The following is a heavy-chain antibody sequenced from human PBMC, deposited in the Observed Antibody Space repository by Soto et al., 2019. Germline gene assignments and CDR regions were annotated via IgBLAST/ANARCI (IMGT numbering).Heavy chain of an antibody. CDR3: ARGAYDILTGYYWVYGMDV. CDR2: IIPIFGTA. Sequence: SVKVSCKASGGTFSSYAISWVRQAPGQGLEWMGGIIPIFGTANYAQKFQGRVTITADESTSTAYMELSSLRSEDTAVYYCARGAYDILTGYYWVYGMDVWGQGTTVTVSS. CDR1: GGTFSSYA. V-gene: IGHV1-69*13. D-gene: IGHD3-9*01. J-gene: IGHJ6*02.